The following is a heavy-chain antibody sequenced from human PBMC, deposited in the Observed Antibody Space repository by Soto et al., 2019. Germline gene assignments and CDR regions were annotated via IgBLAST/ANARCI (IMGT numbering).Heavy chain of an antibody. V-gene: IGHV4-59*01. J-gene: IGHJ3*02. CDR1: GGSISSYF. Sequence: QVQLQESGPGLVKPSETLSLTCTVSGGSISSYFWTWIRQSPGKRLQWIGYVHYSGNTNYNPSLKSRVTMSVDTSKNQFSLRLASVTAADTAVYYCARMNQLAPKRNAFDIWGQGTMVTVSS. CDR2: VHYSGNT. D-gene: IGHD1-1*01. CDR3: ARMNQLAPKRNAFDI.